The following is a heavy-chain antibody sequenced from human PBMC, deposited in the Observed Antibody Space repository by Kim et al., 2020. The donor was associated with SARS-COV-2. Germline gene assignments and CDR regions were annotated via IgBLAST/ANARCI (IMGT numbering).Heavy chain of an antibody. CDR2: IYASGST. D-gene: IGHD4-17*01. CDR3: ARDFADYEGDYFDY. J-gene: IGHJ4*02. Sequence: SETLSLTCSVSGVSIRGDCWSWIRQPAGKGLEWIGRIYASGSTNYNPSLRSRVTMSVDTSKNQFSLKLSSVTAADTALYYCARDFADYEGDYFDYWGQGIVVTVYS. V-gene: IGHV4-4*07. CDR1: GVSIRGDC.